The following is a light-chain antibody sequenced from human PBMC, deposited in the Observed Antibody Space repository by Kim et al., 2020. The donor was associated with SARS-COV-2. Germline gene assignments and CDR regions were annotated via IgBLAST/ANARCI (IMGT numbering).Light chain of an antibody. CDR3: QAWDSSVV. J-gene: IGLJ2*01. CDR2: QDS. Sequence: VSVAPGQTASITCSGDKLGDKYACWYQQKPGQSPVLVIYQDSKRPSGIPERFSGSNSGNTATLTISGTQAMDEADYYCQAWDSSVVFGGGTKLTVL. CDR1: KLGDKY. V-gene: IGLV3-1*01.